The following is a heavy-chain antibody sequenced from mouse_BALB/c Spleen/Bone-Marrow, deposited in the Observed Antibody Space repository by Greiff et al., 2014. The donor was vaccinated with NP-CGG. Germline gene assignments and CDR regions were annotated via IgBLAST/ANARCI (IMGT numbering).Heavy chain of an antibody. V-gene: IGHV1-18*01. CDR2: INPNNGGT. Sequence: VQLQQSGPEVVKPGASVKISCKTSGYTFTEYTMHWVKQSHGKSLEWIGGINPNNGGTTYNQKFKGKATLTVDKSSSKAYMELRSLTSEDSAVYYCARSYGYERSWFAYWGQGTLVTVSA. CDR1: GYTFTEYT. D-gene: IGHD2-2*01. CDR3: ARSYGYERSWFAY. J-gene: IGHJ3*01.